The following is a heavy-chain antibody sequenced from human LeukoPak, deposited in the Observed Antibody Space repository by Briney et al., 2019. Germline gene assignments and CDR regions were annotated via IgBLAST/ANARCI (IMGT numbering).Heavy chain of an antibody. CDR1: GFTFSSHG. J-gene: IGHJ6*02. CDR3: ARDGGYCSGGSCYSGEYYYYGMDV. V-gene: IGHV3-48*04. CDR2: ISSSGSTI. D-gene: IGHD2-15*01. Sequence: GGSLRLSCAASGFTFSSHGMHWVRQAPGKGLEWVSYISSSGSTIYYADSVKGRFTISRDNAKNSLYLQMNSLRAEDTAVYYCARDGGYCSGGSCYSGEYYYYGMDVWGQGTTVTVSS.